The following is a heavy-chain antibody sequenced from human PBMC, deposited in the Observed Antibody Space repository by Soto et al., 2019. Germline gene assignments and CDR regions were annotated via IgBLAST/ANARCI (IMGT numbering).Heavy chain of an antibody. Sequence: GGSLRLSCAASGFTFSSYGMHWVRQAPGKGLEWVAVIWYDGSNKYYADSVKGRFTISRDNSKNTLYLQMNSLRAEDTAVYYCARASWIQLWQPFDYWGQGTLVTVSS. J-gene: IGHJ4*02. CDR3: ARASWIQLWQPFDY. CDR2: IWYDGSNK. D-gene: IGHD5-18*01. CDR1: GFTFSSYG. V-gene: IGHV3-33*01.